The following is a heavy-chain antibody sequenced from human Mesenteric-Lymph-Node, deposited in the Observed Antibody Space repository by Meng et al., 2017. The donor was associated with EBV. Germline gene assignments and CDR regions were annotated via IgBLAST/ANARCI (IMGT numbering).Heavy chain of an antibody. CDR3: AHRRREDTGYHSAFHY. D-gene: IGHD5-12*01. Sequence: QITLKESGPTLVKPXXTLTLARCCFGFSLTTSGVRVGWVRQPPGKALEWLALIYWDDDERYSPSLKNRLTVTKDTSKNQVVLTMTNMDPADTGTYYCAHRRREDTGYHSAFHYWGPGILVTVSS. J-gene: IGHJ4*02. CDR1: GFSLTTSGVR. V-gene: IGHV2-5*02. CDR2: IYWDDDE.